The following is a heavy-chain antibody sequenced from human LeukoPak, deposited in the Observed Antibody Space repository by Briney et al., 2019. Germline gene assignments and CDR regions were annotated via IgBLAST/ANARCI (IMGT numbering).Heavy chain of an antibody. CDR2: ISESGGST. CDR3: AKGHYSGSSTYYFDY. J-gene: IGHJ4*02. CDR1: GFAFSSYA. V-gene: IGHV3-23*01. D-gene: IGHD1-26*01. Sequence: GGSLRLSCAASGFAFSSYAMSWVRQAPGKGLEWVSGISESGGSTYYAGSVKGQLTISRDNSKNTLYLQMNSLRVEDTAVFYCAKGHYSGSSTYYFDYWGQGTLVTVSS.